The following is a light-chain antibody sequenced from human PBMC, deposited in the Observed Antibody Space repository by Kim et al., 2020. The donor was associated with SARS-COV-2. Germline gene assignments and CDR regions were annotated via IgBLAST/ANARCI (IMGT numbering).Light chain of an antibody. J-gene: IGKJ4*01. CDR1: QSLVHSDGNTY. Sequence: DVVMTQSPLSLPVTLGQPASISCRSSQSLVHSDGNTYLSWFQQRPGQSPRRLIYKVSNRDSGVPDRFSGSGSGTDFALEISRVEAEDVGIYYCMQGAHWPLTFGGGTKVEIK. CDR2: KVS. V-gene: IGKV2-30*02. CDR3: MQGAHWPLT.